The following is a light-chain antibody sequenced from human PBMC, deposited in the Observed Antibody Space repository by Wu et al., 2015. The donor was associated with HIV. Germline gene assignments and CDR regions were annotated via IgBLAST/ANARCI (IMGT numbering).Light chain of an antibody. CDR3: QQYEHWPPLT. CDR1: QGVGEY. Sequence: EIVMTQSPATLSLSPGEGATLSCRASQGVGEYVAWYQQKPGQAPRLLVSAASTRASGVPARFSGSGSGTEFALTIDSLQSEDSAIYFCQQYEHWPPLTFGGGTTVEI. CDR2: AAS. J-gene: IGKJ4*01. V-gene: IGKV3-15*01.